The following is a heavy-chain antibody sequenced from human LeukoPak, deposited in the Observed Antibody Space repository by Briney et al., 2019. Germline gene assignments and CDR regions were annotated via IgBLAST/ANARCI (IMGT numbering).Heavy chain of an antibody. CDR2: IYSGGAT. CDR1: GITVGSSY. CDR3: ARAPSGWNFDC. J-gene: IGHJ4*02. V-gene: IGHV3-66*01. Sequence: PGGPLRLSCAASGITVGSSYMSWVRQAPGKGLEWVSAIYSGGATYYADSAKGRFTISRDNSKNTLYLQMNSLRVEDTAVYYCARAPSGWNFDCWGQGALVTVST. D-gene: IGHD6-19*01.